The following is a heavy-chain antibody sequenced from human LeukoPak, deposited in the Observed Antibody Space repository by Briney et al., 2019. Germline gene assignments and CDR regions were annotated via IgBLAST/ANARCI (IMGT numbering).Heavy chain of an antibody. CDR2: ISHDGSNK. D-gene: IGHD2-8*01. CDR3: AKGDIVLMVYAVDY. CDR1: GFTFSGYG. J-gene: IGHJ4*02. Sequence: GGSLRLSCAASGFTFSGYGIHWVRQAPGKGLEWVAVISHDGSNKYYADSVKGRFTISRDNSKNTLYLQMNSLRAEDTAVYYCAKGDIVLMVYAVDYWGQGTLVTVSS. V-gene: IGHV3-30*18.